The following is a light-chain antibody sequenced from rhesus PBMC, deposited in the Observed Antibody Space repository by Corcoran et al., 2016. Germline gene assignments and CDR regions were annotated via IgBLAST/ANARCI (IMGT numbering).Light chain of an antibody. CDR3: QQDYTWPLT. CDR2: VAS. J-gene: IGKJ4*01. Sequence: EIVMTQSPATLSLSPGERATLSCRASQSVSNKLAWSHQKPGQAPKLLIYVASTRATGIPDRVSGSGSGTEFTLTISSLEPEDVGVYYCQQDYTWPLTFGGGTKVELK. CDR1: QSVSNK. V-gene: IGKV3-42*01.